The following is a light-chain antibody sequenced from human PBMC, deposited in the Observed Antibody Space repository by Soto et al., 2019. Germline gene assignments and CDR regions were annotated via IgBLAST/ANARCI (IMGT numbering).Light chain of an antibody. Sequence: EIVLTQSPGTLSLSPGERATLSCRASQSVSSRSLAWYQQKPGQAPRLLISGASSRAADIPDRFSGSGSGTDFTLTINRLEPEDFAVYYCQQYDSSGTFGQGTKV. J-gene: IGKJ1*01. V-gene: IGKV3-20*01. CDR2: GAS. CDR1: QSVSSRS. CDR3: QQYDSSGT.